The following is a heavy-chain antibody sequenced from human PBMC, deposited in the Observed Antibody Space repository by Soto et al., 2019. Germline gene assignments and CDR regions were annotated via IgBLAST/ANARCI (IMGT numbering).Heavy chain of an antibody. D-gene: IGHD2-21*02. Sequence: QERLVQSGAELRRPGASVKISCRASGYNFPSFNVNWVRQASGQGPEWLGWMNAANGNAAFARDFQGRVTMSRDLATDTAYLELGGLSPGDTAMYYGARAVGIGVTGLDLWGPGTFVTVS. CDR2: MNAANGNA. V-gene: IGHV1-8*01. J-gene: IGHJ5*02. CDR1: GYNFPSFN. CDR3: ARAVGIGVTGLDL.